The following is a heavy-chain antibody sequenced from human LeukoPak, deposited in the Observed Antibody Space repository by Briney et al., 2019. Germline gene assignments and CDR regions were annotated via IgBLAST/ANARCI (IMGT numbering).Heavy chain of an antibody. D-gene: IGHD6-19*01. CDR1: GFTFRNYV. CDR3: ARDSPYSSGWYSLNY. V-gene: IGHV3-33*08. J-gene: IGHJ4*02. CDR2: IWYDGSNK. Sequence: GESLRLSCAASGFTFRNYVIHWVRQAPGKGLEWVAVIWYDGSNKYYADSVKGRFTISRDNSKNTLYLQMNSLRAEDTAVYYCARDSPYSSGWYSLNYWGQGTLVTVSS.